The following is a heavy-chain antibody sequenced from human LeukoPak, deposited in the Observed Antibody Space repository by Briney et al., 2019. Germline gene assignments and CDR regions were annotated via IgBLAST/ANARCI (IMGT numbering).Heavy chain of an antibody. Sequence: GRSLRLSCAASGFTFRDYTMNWVRQTPGKGLEWVSAINKGGSYMTYADSVKGRFTISRDNSKNTLYLQMNSLRAEDTAVYYCARDRHYSSSWIYYYYGMDVWGQGTTVTVSS. CDR1: GFTFRDYT. D-gene: IGHD6-13*01. CDR2: INKGGSYM. V-gene: IGHV3-21*01. J-gene: IGHJ6*02. CDR3: ARDRHYSSSWIYYYYGMDV.